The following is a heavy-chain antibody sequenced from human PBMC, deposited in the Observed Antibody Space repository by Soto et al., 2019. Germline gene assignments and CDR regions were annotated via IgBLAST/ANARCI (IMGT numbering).Heavy chain of an antibody. J-gene: IGHJ4*02. Sequence: EVQLVESGGGLVQPGGSLRLSCAASGFTFSDYAMHWVRQAPGKGMEYVEAINSNGGGTYYATSVKGRFIISRDNSKNTLYLRMGSLRAEDMAVYYCARITGGYWGQGTLVTVSS. CDR3: ARITGGY. D-gene: IGHD7-27*01. V-gene: IGHV3-64*01. CDR1: GFTFSDYA. CDR2: INSNGGGT.